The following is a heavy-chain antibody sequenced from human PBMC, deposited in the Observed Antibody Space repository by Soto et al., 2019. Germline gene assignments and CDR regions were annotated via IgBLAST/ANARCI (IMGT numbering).Heavy chain of an antibody. D-gene: IGHD3-3*02. Sequence: GASVKVSCKASGYTFTGYYMHWVRQAPGQGLEWMGWINPNSGGTNYAQKFQGWVTMTRDTSISTAYMELSRLRSDDTAVYYCARVSMLDDYYYYYGMDVWGQGTTVTVSS. CDR1: GYTFTGYY. CDR3: ARVSMLDDYYYYYGMDV. CDR2: INPNSGGT. J-gene: IGHJ6*02. V-gene: IGHV1-2*04.